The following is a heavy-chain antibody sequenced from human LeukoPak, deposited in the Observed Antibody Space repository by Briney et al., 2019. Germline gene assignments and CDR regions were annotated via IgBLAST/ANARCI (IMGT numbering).Heavy chain of an antibody. CDR2: ISGSSGST. D-gene: IGHD3-22*01. J-gene: IGHJ4*02. CDR3: VKDHPRTTMIEVSGGDH. V-gene: IGHV3-23*01. Sequence: GGSLRLSCAASGFTFSSYAMNWVRQAPGKGLEWVSGISGSSGSTFYADSVQDRFTISRDNSKNTLYLQMNSLRGEDTAVYYCVKDHPRTTMIEVSGGDHWGQGTLVTVSS. CDR1: GFTFSSYA.